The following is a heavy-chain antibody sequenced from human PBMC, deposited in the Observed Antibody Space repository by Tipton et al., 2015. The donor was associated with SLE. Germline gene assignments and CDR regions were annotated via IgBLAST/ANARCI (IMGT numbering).Heavy chain of an antibody. D-gene: IGHD5-18*01. CDR1: GGSFSGYY. Sequence: TLSLTCAVYGGSFSGYYWSWIRQPPGKGLEWVGEINHSGSTNYNPSLKSRVTISVDTSKNQFSLKLSSVTAADTAVYYCARVGKAMVPFDYWGQGTLVTVSS. CDR3: ARVGKAMVPFDY. CDR2: INHSGST. V-gene: IGHV4-34*01. J-gene: IGHJ4*02.